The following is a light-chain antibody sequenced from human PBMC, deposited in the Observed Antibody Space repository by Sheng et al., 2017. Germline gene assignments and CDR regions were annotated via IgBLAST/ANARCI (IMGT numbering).Light chain of an antibody. J-gene: IGKJ4*01. CDR3: QQRRT. CDR2: GAS. V-gene: IGKV3-11*01. Sequence: ETVMTQSPATLSVSPGESATLSCRASQSVSSNVAWYQQKPGQAPRLLIYGASNRATGIPARFSGSGSGTDFTLTISSLEPEDFAVYYCQQRRTFGGGTKVEIK. CDR1: QSVSSN.